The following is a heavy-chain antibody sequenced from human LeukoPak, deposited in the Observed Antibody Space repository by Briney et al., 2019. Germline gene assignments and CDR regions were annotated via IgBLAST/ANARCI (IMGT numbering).Heavy chain of an antibody. V-gene: IGHV4-39*01. D-gene: IGHD4-11*01. CDR1: GXSISSSGYY. Sequence: SETLSLTCTVSGXSISSSGYYWGWIRQPPGKGLEWIGTIYYSGSTYYNPSLKSRVTISVDTSKNQFSLELGSVTAADTAVYYCARFRTLTTHFDYWGQGTLVTVSS. J-gene: IGHJ4*02. CDR3: ARFRTLTTHFDY. CDR2: IYYSGST.